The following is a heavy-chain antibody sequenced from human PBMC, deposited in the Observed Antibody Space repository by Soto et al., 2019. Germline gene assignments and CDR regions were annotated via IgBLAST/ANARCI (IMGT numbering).Heavy chain of an antibody. CDR2: ISGSDGKT. V-gene: IGHV3-23*01. D-gene: IGHD3-3*01. CDR1: GFSFGSYA. J-gene: IGHJ4*02. Sequence: GGSLRLSCAASGFSFGSYALSWVRQAPGKGLEWVSTISGSDGKTFNADSVKGRFSISRDTSQNTLYLQMNSLRADDTAIYYCARWSYLDYWGQGTRVTVSS. CDR3: ARWSYLDY.